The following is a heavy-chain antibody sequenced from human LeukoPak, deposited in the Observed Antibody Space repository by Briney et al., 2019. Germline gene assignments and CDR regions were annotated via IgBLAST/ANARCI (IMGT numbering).Heavy chain of an antibody. J-gene: IGHJ3*01. CDR3: ARELLGEGPDAFDV. CDR2: IWHDGATK. V-gene: IGHV3-33*01. D-gene: IGHD3-16*01. Sequence: GGSPRLSCKTSGFIFSNYAMHWVRQAPGKGLDWVAMIWHDGATKFYADSVKGRFTISRDNSKDTLYLQMDSLRAEDTAVFYCARELLGEGPDAFDVWGQGTIVTVSS. CDR1: GFIFSNYA.